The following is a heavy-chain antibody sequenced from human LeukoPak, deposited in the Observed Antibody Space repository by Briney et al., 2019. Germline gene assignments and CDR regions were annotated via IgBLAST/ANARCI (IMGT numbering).Heavy chain of an antibody. D-gene: IGHD5-18*01. CDR3: ARGALVIQLPYFDY. Sequence: KPSETLSLTCAVYGGSFSGYYWSWIRQPPGKGLEWIGEINHSGSTNYNPSLKSRVTIPVDTSKSQFSLKLSSVTAADTAVYYCARGALVIQLPYFDYWGQGTLVTVSS. J-gene: IGHJ4*02. V-gene: IGHV4-34*01. CDR2: INHSGST. CDR1: GGSFSGYY.